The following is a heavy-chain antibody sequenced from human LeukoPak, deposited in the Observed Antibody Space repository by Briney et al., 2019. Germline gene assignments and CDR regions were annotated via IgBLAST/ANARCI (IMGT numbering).Heavy chain of an antibody. CDR1: GFTFSSYG. D-gene: IGHD6-19*01. J-gene: IGHJ6*02. V-gene: IGHV3-33*08. CDR3: ARDPGQWLHRLYGMDV. Sequence: GGSLRLSCAASGFTFSSYGMHWVRQAPGKGLEWVAVIWYDGSNKYYAGSVKGRFTISRDNSKNTLYLQMNSLRAEDTAVYYCARDPGQWLHRLYGMDVWGQGTTVTVSS. CDR2: IWYDGSNK.